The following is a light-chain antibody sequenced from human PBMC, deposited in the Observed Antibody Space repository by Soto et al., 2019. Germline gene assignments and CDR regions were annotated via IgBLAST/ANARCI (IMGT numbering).Light chain of an antibody. CDR2: VAS. Sequence: EIVMTQSPATLSMSPGERATLSCRASQSISSNLAWYQQKPGQAPRLLIYVASNRATGIPARFSGGGSETEFTLTISSLQSEDFAVYYCQQYDNWPPTYTFGQGTKLEIK. CDR3: QQYDNWPPTYT. CDR1: QSISSN. J-gene: IGKJ2*01. V-gene: IGKV3-15*01.